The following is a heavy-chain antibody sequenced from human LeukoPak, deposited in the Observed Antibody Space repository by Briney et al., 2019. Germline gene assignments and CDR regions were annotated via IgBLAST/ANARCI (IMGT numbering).Heavy chain of an antibody. CDR3: AVGDGYNYYTY. J-gene: IGHJ4*02. V-gene: IGHV4-59*01. Sequence: SETLSLTCTVSGSSISSYYWSWIRQPPGKGLEWIGYIYYSGSTNYNPSLKSRVTISVDTSKNQFSLKLSSVTAADTAVYYCAVGDGYNYYTYWGQGTLVTVSS. CDR2: IYYSGST. D-gene: IGHD5-24*01. CDR1: GSSISSYY.